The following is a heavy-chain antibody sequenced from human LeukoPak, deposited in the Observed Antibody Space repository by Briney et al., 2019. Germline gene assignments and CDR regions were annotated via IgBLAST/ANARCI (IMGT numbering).Heavy chain of an antibody. CDR3: AGGTALYYYDSSGYGDLNYYFDY. D-gene: IGHD3-22*01. CDR2: INPNSGGT. CDR1: GYTFTGYY. Sequence: ASVKVSCKASGYTFTGYYMHWVRQAPGQGLEWMGRINPNSGGTNYAQKFQGRVTMTRDTSISTAYMELSRLRSDATAVYYCAGGTALYYYDSSGYGDLNYYFDYWGQGTLVTVSS. J-gene: IGHJ4*02. V-gene: IGHV1-2*06.